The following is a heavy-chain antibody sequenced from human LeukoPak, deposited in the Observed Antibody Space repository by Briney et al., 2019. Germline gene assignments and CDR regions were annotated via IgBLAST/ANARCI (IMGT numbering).Heavy chain of an antibody. D-gene: IGHD3-22*01. CDR2: IYSGGST. CDR3: AREDYYDSSGYYY. Sequence: PGGSLRLSCAASGFTVSSNYMSWVRQAPGKGLEWVSVIYSGGSTYYADSVKGRFTISRDNSKNSLYLQMSSLRAEDTAVYYCAREDYYDSSGYYYWGQGTLVTVSS. J-gene: IGHJ4*02. V-gene: IGHV3-66*01. CDR1: GFTVSSNY.